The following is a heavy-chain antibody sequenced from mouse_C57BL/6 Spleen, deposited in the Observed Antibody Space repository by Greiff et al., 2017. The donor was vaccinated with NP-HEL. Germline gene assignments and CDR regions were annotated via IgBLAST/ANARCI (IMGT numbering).Heavy chain of an antibody. CDR2: ISDGGSYT. V-gene: IGHV5-4*01. CDR3: ARDRWGNYDAMDY. CDR1: GFTFSSYA. Sequence: EVKLMESGGGLVKPGGSLKLSCAASGFTFSSYAMSWVRQTPEKRLEWVATISDGGSYTYYPDNVKGRFTISRDNAKNNLYLQMSHLKSEDTAMYYCARDRWGNYDAMDYWGQGTSVTVSS. J-gene: IGHJ4*01. D-gene: IGHD2-1*01.